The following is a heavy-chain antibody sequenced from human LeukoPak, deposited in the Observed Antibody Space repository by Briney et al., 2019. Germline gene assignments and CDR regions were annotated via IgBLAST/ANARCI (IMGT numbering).Heavy chain of an antibody. CDR2: INPSGGST. Sequence: ASVKVSCKASGGTFSSYAISWVRQAPGQGLEWMGIINPSGGSTSYAQKFQGRVTMTRDTSTSTVYMELSSLRSEDTAVYYCARSVDTAMVSWDYWGQGTLVTVSS. D-gene: IGHD5-18*01. CDR1: GGTFSSYA. J-gene: IGHJ4*02. CDR3: ARSVDTAMVSWDY. V-gene: IGHV1-46*01.